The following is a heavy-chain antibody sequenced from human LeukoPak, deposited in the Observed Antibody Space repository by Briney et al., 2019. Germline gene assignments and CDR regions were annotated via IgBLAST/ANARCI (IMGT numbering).Heavy chain of an antibody. CDR2: IYYSVST. CDR3: ARGRWYYYDSSGYRFDY. J-gene: IGHJ4*02. V-gene: IGHV4-59*12. Sequence: SETLSLTCTVSGGSISSYYWSWIRQPPGKGLEWIGYIYYSVSTNSNPSLKSRATISVDTSKNQFSLKLSSVTAADTAVYYCARGRWYYYDSSGYRFDYWGQGTLVTVSS. D-gene: IGHD3-22*01. CDR1: GGSISSYY.